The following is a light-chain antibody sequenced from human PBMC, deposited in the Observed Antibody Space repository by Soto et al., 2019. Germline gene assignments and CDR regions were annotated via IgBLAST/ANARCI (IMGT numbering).Light chain of an antibody. J-gene: IGKJ1*01. CDR3: QQYGSPSWT. CDR1: QSVRNN. Sequence: EIVLTQSPATLSVSPGERVTLSCRASQSVRNNLVWYQQRPGQAPRLLIYGASSRATGIPARFSGSGSGTDFTLTISSLEPEDFAVYYCQQYGSPSWTFGQGTKVDIK. CDR2: GAS. V-gene: IGKV3-20*01.